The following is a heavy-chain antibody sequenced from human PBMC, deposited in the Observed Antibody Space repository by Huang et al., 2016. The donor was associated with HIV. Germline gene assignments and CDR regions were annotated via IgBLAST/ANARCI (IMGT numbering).Heavy chain of an antibody. CDR1: GYTFTNYD. Sequence: QVHLVQSGAEVKKPGASVKVSCKASGYTFTNYDIKWVRQAPGRGLGWRGWRNPNTGNTGFAQSCQGRVTMTRKTSITTAYTELTSLTSEDTAVYYCARSAYGDLDYWGLGTLVIVSS. J-gene: IGHJ4*02. CDR3: ARSAYGDLDY. CDR2: RNPNTGNT. V-gene: IGHV1-8*02. D-gene: IGHD4-17*01.